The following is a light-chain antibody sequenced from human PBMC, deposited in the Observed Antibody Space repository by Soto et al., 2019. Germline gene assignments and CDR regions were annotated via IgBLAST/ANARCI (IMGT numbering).Light chain of an antibody. Sequence: QTVVTQEPSFSVSPGGTVTLTCGLSSGSVSTSYYPGWYQQTPGQAPRTLIYSTNTRSSGVPDRFSGSIVGNKAALTITGAQADDEFDYYCVLYMGGAIPWEFGGGPKLTVL. V-gene: IGLV8-61*01. J-gene: IGLJ3*02. CDR3: VLYMGGAIPWE. CDR2: STN. CDR1: SGSVSTSYY.